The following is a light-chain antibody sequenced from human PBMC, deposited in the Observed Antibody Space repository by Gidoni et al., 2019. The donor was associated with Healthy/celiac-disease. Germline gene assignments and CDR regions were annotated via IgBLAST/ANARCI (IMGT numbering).Light chain of an antibody. CDR3: QQSYSTPRT. V-gene: IGKV1-39*01. CDR2: AAS. Sequence: DIQMTQSQSSLSASVGDRVTITCRASQSISSYLNWYQQKPGKATKLLIYAASSLQSEFPSRFSGSGSGTDFTLTISSLQPEDFATYYCQQSYSTPRTFGQGTKVEIK. CDR1: QSISSY. J-gene: IGKJ1*01.